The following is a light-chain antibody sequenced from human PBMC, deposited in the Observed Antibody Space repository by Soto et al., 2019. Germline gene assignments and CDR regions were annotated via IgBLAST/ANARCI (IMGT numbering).Light chain of an antibody. J-gene: IGKJ4*01. CDR2: GAS. CDR1: QIVSSTY. Sequence: EIVLTQSPGTLSLSPGERATLSCKASQIVSSTYVAWYLQKPGQAPRLLIYGASSRAAGTPDRFRGSASGTNFTLTISGLEPEDFAVYYCQHYGTSPPLLTFGGGTKVEIK. V-gene: IGKV3-20*01. CDR3: QHYGTSPPLLT.